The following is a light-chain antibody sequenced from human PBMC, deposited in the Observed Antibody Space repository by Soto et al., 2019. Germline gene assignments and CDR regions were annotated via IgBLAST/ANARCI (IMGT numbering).Light chain of an antibody. J-gene: IGKJ4*01. CDR3: QQYYSIPLT. Sequence: DIVLTQSPGSLAVSLGERATINCKSSQSVLYSSNNKNYLAWYQQKPGQPPKLLIYWASTRESGVPDRFSGSGFGTDFTLTISSLQAEDVALYYCQQYYSIPLTFGGGTKVDIK. CDR1: QSVLYSSNNKNY. V-gene: IGKV4-1*01. CDR2: WAS.